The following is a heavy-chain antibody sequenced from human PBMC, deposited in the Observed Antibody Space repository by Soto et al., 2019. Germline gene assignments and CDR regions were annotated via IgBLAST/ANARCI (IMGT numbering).Heavy chain of an antibody. CDR3: AHLNTRGYYFDY. V-gene: IGHV2-26*01. CDR2: IFSNDEK. CDR1: GFSLSNARMG. J-gene: IGHJ4*02. Sequence: SGPTLVNPTETLTLTCTVSGFSLSNARMGVSWIRQPPGKALEWLAHIFSNDEKSYSTSLKSRLTISKDTSKSQVVLTMTNMDPVDTATYFCAHLNTRGYYFDYWGQGALVTSPQ.